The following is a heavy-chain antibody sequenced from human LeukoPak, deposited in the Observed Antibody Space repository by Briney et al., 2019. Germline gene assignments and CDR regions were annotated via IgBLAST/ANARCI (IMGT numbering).Heavy chain of an antibody. CDR2: IYYSGST. D-gene: IGHD5-12*01. CDR3: ARVVIVATIGAFDI. CDR1: GGSISSSSYY. V-gene: IGHV4-31*03. J-gene: IGHJ3*02. Sequence: SETLSLTCTVSGGSISSSSYYWGWIRQPPGKGLEWIGYIYYSGSTYYNPSLKSRVTISVDTSKNQFSLKLSSVTAADTAVYYCARVVIVATIGAFDIWGQGTMVTVSS.